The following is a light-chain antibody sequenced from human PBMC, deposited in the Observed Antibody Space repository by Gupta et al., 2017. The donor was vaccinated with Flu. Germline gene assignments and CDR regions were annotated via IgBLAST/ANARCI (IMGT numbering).Light chain of an antibody. V-gene: IGLV1-47*01. J-gene: IGLJ2*01. CDR2: RNN. CDR3: AAWDRGVV. Sequence: HSVLTQPPSASGAPGQRVTISCSGSSSNIGSNYVYWYQQLPRTAPKLLIYRNNQRPPGVPDRFSGSKSGTSASRAISGLRSEDEADYYCAAWDRGVVFGGGTKLTVL. CDR1: SSNIGSNY.